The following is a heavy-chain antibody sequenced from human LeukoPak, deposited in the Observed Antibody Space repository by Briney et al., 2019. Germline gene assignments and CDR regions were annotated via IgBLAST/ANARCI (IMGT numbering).Heavy chain of an antibody. CDR1: GFTFSDYY. CDR3: ASGGFGESTYYYYGMDV. V-gene: IGHV3-11*01. Sequence: PGGSLRLSCAASGFTFSDYYMSWIRQAPGKGLEWVSYISSSGSTIYYADSVKGRFTISRDNAKNSLSLQMNSLRAEDTAVYYCASGGFGESTYYYYGMDVWGHGTTVTVYS. J-gene: IGHJ6*02. CDR2: ISSSGSTI. D-gene: IGHD3-10*01.